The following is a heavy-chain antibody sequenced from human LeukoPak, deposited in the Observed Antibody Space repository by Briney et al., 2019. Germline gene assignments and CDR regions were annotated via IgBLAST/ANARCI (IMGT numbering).Heavy chain of an antibody. V-gene: IGHV1-46*01. D-gene: IGHD3-9*01. CDR1: GYTFTNYY. J-gene: IGHJ6*03. CDR2: INPGGANT. Sequence: ASVKVSCKASGYTFTNYYIHWVRQAPGQGLEWMGLINPGGANTNYAQNFQGRVTMTRDTSTSTVYMELSSLRSDDTAVYYCAREGYFDWTLYYYYYMDVWGKGTTVTVSS. CDR3: AREGYFDWTLYYYYYMDV.